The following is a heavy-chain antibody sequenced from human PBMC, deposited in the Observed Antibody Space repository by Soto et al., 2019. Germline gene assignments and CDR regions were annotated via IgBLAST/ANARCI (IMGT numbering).Heavy chain of an antibody. CDR1: GASISSGGYY. CDR2: IYYSGST. V-gene: IGHV4-31*03. CDR3: ARTLDP. Sequence: QVQLQESGPGLVKPSQTLSLTCTVSGASISSGGYYWTWIRQHQGKGLEWLGYIYYSGSTYYTPSLKRRVTTAVATSKNQCSLKLSSVTAADTAVYDCARTLDPWGQGTLVTVSS. J-gene: IGHJ5*02.